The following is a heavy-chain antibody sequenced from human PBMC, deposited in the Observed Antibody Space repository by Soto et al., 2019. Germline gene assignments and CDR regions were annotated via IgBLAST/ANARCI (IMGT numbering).Heavy chain of an antibody. D-gene: IGHD6-13*01. Sequence: ASVKVSCKASGYTFVNFDISWVRQAAGQGLEWLGWMNPGSGKTGYASKFQGRVAMTRDASTGTSHLELSSLTSDDTAVYYCARMASAGTLNWFDPWGQGTLVTVSS. CDR3: ARMASAGTLNWFDP. CDR1: GYTFVNFD. CDR2: MNPGSGKT. J-gene: IGHJ5*02. V-gene: IGHV1-8*02.